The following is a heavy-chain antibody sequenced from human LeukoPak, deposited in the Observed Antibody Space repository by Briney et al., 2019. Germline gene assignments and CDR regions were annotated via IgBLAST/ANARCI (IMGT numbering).Heavy chain of an antibody. Sequence: PSETLSLTCTVSCYSISSGYYWGWIRQPPGKGLEGIGSIYHSGRTYYNPSLKSRVTISVDTSKNQFSLKLSSVTAADTAVYYCAREGDSSSVGWFDPWGQGTLVTVSS. D-gene: IGHD6-13*01. CDR1: CYSISSGYY. CDR2: IYHSGRT. J-gene: IGHJ5*02. V-gene: IGHV4-38-2*02. CDR3: AREGDSSSVGWFDP.